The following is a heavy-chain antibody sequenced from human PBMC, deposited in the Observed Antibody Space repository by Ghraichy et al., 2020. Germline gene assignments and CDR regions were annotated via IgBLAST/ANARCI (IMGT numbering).Heavy chain of an antibody. D-gene: IGHD3-3*01. CDR2: IYSGGST. V-gene: IGHV3-53*01. CDR3: ARGGSIFGVLKWDYWYFDL. Sequence: GGSLRLSCAASGFTVSSNYMSWVRQAPGKGLEWVSVIYSGGSTYYADSVKGRFTISRDNSKNTLYLQMNSLRAEDTAVYYCARGGSIFGVLKWDYWYFDLWGRGTLVTVSS. J-gene: IGHJ2*01. CDR1: GFTVSSNY.